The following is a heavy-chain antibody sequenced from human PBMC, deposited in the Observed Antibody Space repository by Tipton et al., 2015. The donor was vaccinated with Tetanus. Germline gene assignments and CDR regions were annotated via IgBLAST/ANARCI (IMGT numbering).Heavy chain of an antibody. CDR1: GGSISTTSDY. CDR3: ARHSLKLGMWAFDI. D-gene: IGHD7-27*01. J-gene: IGHJ3*02. Sequence: TLSLTCTVSGGSISTTSDYWGWIRQPPGKGLEWIGSLYYSGTTYYNPSLKSRGTISVDTSKNPFSLGLSSVTAADTAVYYCARHSLKLGMWAFDIWGRGTLVTVSS. CDR2: LYYSGTT. V-gene: IGHV4-39*01.